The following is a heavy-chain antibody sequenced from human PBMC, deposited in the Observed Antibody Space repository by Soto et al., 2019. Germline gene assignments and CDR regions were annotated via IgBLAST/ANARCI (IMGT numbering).Heavy chain of an antibody. CDR2: ISYDGSNK. D-gene: IGHD6-19*01. V-gene: IGHV3-30-3*01. CDR3: ASLGSGWYMGGMDV. Sequence: QVQLVESGGGVVQPGRSLRLSCAASGFTFSSYAMHWVRQAPGKGLEWVAVISYDGSNKYYADSVKGRFTISRDNSKNTLYLQMNSLRAEDTAVYYCASLGSGWYMGGMDVWGQGTTVTVSS. J-gene: IGHJ6*02. CDR1: GFTFSSYA.